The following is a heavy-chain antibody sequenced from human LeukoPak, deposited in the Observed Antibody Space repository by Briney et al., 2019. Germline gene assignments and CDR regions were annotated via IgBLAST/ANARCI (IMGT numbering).Heavy chain of an antibody. Sequence: SETLSLTCAVYGGSFSGYYWSWIRQPPGKGLEWIGEINHSGSTNYNPSLKSRVTISVDTSKNQFSLKLSSVTAADTAVYYCARYSSGWYFGEFDYWGQGTLVTVSS. V-gene: IGHV4-34*01. CDR3: ARYSSGWYFGEFDY. J-gene: IGHJ4*02. CDR2: INHSGST. D-gene: IGHD6-19*01. CDR1: GGSFSGYY.